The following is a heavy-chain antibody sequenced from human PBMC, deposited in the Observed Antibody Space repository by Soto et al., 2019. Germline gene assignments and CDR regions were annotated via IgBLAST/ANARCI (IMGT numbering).Heavy chain of an antibody. D-gene: IGHD6-13*01. V-gene: IGHV4-31*03. CDR3: ARERAAAGFDY. CDR1: GGSISSGGYY. Sequence: SETLSLTCTVAGGSISSGGYYWSWIRQHPGKGLEWIGYIYYSGSTYYNPSLKSRVTISVDTSKNQFSLKLSSVTAADTAVYYCARERAAAGFDYWDQGTLVTVSS. J-gene: IGHJ4*02. CDR2: IYYSGST.